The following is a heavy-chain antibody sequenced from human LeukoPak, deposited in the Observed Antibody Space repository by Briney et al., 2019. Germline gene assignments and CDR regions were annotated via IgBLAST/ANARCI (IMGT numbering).Heavy chain of an antibody. V-gene: IGHV3-43*01. CDR2: ISWEGSTT. Sequence: GGSLRLSCAASGFTFDDHTMHWVRHLPGKGLHWVSLISWEGSTTYYADSVKDRFTISRDTSKNSLYLQMNSLRTEDTALYYCAKARSSSWSYLESWGQGTLVTVSS. D-gene: IGHD6-13*01. J-gene: IGHJ4*02. CDR3: AKARSSSWSYLES. CDR1: GFTFDDHT.